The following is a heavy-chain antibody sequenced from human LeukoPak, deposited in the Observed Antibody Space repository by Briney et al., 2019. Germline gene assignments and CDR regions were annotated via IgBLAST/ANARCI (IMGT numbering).Heavy chain of an antibody. CDR3: ARGGRFMEWLSTGGHFYYGMDV. D-gene: IGHD3-3*01. V-gene: IGHV1-2*02. CDR2: INPNSGGT. J-gene: IGHJ6*02. Sequence: GASVKVSCKASGYTFTGDFMHWVRQAPGQGLEWMGCINPNSGGTNYAQTVQGRVTMTRDISISTAYMELSRLRSDDTAVYYCARGGRFMEWLSTGGHFYYGMDVWGQGTKVTVSS. CDR1: GYTFTGDF.